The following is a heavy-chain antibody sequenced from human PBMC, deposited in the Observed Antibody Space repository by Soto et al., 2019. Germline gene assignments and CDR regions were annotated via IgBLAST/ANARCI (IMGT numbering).Heavy chain of an antibody. Sequence: SLRLSCAASGFTFSSYGMHWVRQAPGKGLEWVAVISYDGSNKYYADSVKGRFTISRDNSKNTLYLQMNSLRAEDTAVYYCAKADDFWSGYIRHYYYYMDVWGKGTTVTVSS. V-gene: IGHV3-30*18. D-gene: IGHD3-3*01. CDR2: ISYDGSNK. CDR1: GFTFSSYG. J-gene: IGHJ6*03. CDR3: AKADDFWSGYIRHYYYYMDV.